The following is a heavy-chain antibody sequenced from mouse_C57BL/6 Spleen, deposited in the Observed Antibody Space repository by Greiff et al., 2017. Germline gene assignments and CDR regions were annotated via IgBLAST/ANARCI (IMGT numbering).Heavy chain of an antibody. D-gene: IGHD2-4*01. J-gene: IGHJ4*01. CDR2: IDPSDSYT. Sequence: QVQLQQPGAELVMPGASVKLSCKASGYTFTSYWMHWVKPRPGQGLEWIGEIDPSDSYTNYNQKFKGKSTLTVEKSSSTAYMQLSSLTSEDSAVYYCAITPYDYNGRAMDYWGQGTSVTVSS. CDR1: GYTFTSYW. V-gene: IGHV1-69*01. CDR3: AITPYDYNGRAMDY.